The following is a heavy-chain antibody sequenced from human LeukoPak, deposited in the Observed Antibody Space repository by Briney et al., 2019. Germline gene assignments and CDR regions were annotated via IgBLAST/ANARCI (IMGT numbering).Heavy chain of an antibody. V-gene: IGHV4-59*01. D-gene: IGHD3-9*01. CDR2: IYYSGST. CDR1: GGSISSYY. CDR3: ARSLPNTYYDILTGYYNPPRWYFDL. J-gene: IGHJ2*01. Sequence: SETLSLTCTVSGGSISSYYWSWIRQPPGKGLEWIGYIYYSGSTNYNPSLKSRVTISVDTSKNQFSLKLSSVTAADTAVYYCARSLPNTYYDILTGYYNPPRWYFDLWGRGTLVTVSS.